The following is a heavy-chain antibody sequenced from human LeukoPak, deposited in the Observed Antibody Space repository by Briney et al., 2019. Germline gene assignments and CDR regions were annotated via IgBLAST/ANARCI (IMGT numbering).Heavy chain of an antibody. Sequence: SETLSLTCTVSGGSISSYYWSWMRQPPGKGLEWIGYIYTSGSTNYNPSLKSRVTISVDTSKTQFSLKLSSVTAADTAVYYCARHIRGYYDSSGYYDDAFDIWGQGTMVTVSS. D-gene: IGHD3-22*01. J-gene: IGHJ3*02. CDR3: ARHIRGYYDSSGYYDDAFDI. CDR1: GGSISSYY. V-gene: IGHV4-4*09. CDR2: IYTSGST.